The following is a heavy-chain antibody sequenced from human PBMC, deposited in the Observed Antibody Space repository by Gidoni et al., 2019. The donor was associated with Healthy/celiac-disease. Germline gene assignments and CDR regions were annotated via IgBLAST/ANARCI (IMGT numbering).Heavy chain of an antibody. V-gene: IGHV1-3*01. D-gene: IGHD3-22*01. J-gene: IGHJ4*02. Sequence: QVQLVQSGAEVKKPGASVKVSCKASGYTFTSYAMHWVRQAPGQRLEWMGWINAGNGNTKYSQKFQGRVTITRDTSASTAYMELSSLRSEDTAVYYCARLHRGSGYYPFDYWGQGTLVTVSS. CDR2: INAGNGNT. CDR1: GYTFTSYA. CDR3: ARLHRGSGYYPFDY.